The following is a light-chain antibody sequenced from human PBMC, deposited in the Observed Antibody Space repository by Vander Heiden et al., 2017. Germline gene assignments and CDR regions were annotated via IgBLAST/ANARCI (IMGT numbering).Light chain of an antibody. CDR3: QQYNTDPVT. CDR1: QSINNY. Sequence: IQMTQSPSSLSASVGDRVTLTCRASQSINNYLAWYQQKPGKTPHVLIFEASSLQSGVPSRFSGSGSGTDFTLTISSLQPDDVATYYCQQYNTDPVTFGPGTKLELK. CDR2: EAS. V-gene: IGKV1-5*03. J-gene: IGKJ5*01.